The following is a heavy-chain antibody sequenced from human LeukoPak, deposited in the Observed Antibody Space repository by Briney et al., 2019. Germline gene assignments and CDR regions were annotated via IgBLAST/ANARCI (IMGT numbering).Heavy chain of an antibody. CDR2: IYYSGDT. Sequence: KPSETLSLTCTVSGGSISISSYYWGWIRQPPGKGLEWIGSIYYSGDTYYNPSLKSRRVTISVDTSKNQFSLRLSSVTAADTDVYYCARHQWHYYYYMGVWGKGSTVTVSS. D-gene: IGHD6-19*01. V-gene: IGHV4-39*01. J-gene: IGHJ6*03. CDR3: ARHQWHYYYYMGV. CDR1: GGSISISSYY.